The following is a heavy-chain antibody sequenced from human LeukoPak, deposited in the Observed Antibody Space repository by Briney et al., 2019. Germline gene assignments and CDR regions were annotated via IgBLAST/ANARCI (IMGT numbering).Heavy chain of an antibody. CDR3: ARHQYGLTYFDY. CDR1: GGSISSSSYY. CDR2: IYYSGST. D-gene: IGHD2-8*01. J-gene: IGHJ4*02. V-gene: IGHV4-39*01. Sequence: PSETLSLTCTVSGGSISSSSYYWGWIRQPPGKGLEWIGSIYYSGSTYYNPSLKSRVTISVDTSKNQFSLKLSSVTAADTAVYYCARHQYGLTYFDYWGQGTLVTVSS.